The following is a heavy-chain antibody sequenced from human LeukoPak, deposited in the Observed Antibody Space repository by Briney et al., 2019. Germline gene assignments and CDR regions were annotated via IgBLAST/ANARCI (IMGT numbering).Heavy chain of an antibody. Sequence: GGSLRLSCAASGFTVSRNYMTWVRQAPGKGLEWVSVVYSNNSTYYADSVKGRFTISRDSSNNTLYLQMNSLRVEDTAIYYCAKDRVAAAGTSFDHWGQGTLVTVSS. D-gene: IGHD6-13*01. CDR3: AKDRVAAAGTSFDH. J-gene: IGHJ4*02. V-gene: IGHV3-53*01. CDR2: VYSNNST. CDR1: GFTVSRNY.